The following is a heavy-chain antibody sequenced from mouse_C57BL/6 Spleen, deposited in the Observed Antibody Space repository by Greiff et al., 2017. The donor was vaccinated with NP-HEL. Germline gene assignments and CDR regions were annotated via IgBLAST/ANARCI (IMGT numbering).Heavy chain of an antibody. CDR3: ARWSRAMDY. Sequence: VQLKQPGAELVRPGSSVKLSCKASGYTFTSYWMHWVKQRPIQGLEWIGNIDPSDSETHYNQKFKDKATLTVDKSSSTAYMQLSSLTSEDSAVYYCARWSRAMDYWGQGTSVTVSS. CDR1: GYTFTSYW. V-gene: IGHV1-52*01. CDR2: IDPSDSET. J-gene: IGHJ4*01.